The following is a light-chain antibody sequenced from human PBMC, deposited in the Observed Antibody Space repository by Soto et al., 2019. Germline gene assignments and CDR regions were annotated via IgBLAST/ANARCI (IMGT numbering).Light chain of an antibody. CDR2: KAS. CDR1: DNIGPW. J-gene: IGKJ1*01. Sequence: DIQMTQSPSTLSASIGDRVAITCRASDNIGPWVAWYQQKPGKAPKLLIYKASTLETGAPSRFAGSGSGTGFTLTITRLQPDAFETYYCQHYNSYSRTFGQGTKVDIK. CDR3: QHYNSYSRT. V-gene: IGKV1-5*03.